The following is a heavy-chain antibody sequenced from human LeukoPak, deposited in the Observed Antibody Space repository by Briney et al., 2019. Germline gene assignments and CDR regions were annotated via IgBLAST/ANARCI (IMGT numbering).Heavy chain of an antibody. V-gene: IGHV1-18*01. CDR2: ISTYNGNT. CDR1: GYTFTNYG. Sequence: ASVKVSCKASGYTFTNYGISWVRQAPGQGLEWKGWISTYNGNTNYAQKLQGRVTTTTDTSTSTAYMELRSLRSDDTAVYYCARDLIAAAAGTGPADYWGQGTLVTVSS. J-gene: IGHJ4*02. CDR3: ARDLIAAAAGTGPADY. D-gene: IGHD6-13*01.